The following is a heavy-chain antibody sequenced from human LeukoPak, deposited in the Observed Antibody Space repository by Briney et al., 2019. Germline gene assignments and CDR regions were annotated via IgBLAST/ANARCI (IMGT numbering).Heavy chain of an antibody. CDR3: ARKYASGWPD. D-gene: IGHD6-19*01. CDR2: IYPGDSDT. V-gene: IGHV5-51*01. CDR1: GYIFSNYW. Sequence: GESLKISCKASGYIFSNYWIGWVRQMPGRGLEWMGIIYPGDSDTRYSPSFQGQVTISADKSISTAYLQWSSLKASDAAMYYCARKYASGWPDWGQGTLVTVSS. J-gene: IGHJ4*02.